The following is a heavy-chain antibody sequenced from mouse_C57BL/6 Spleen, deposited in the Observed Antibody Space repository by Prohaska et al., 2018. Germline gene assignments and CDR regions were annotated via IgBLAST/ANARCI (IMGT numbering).Heavy chain of an antibody. D-gene: IGHD4-1*01. CDR2: IEPSESYT. CDR3: ARKKEPGTFDY. V-gene: IGHV1-50*01. CDR1: GYTFTSYW. J-gene: IGHJ2*01. Sequence: QVQLQQPGAELVKPGASVKLSCKASGYTFTSYWMQWVKQRPGQGLEWIGEIEPSESYTNYNQKFKGKATLTVDTSSSTAYMQLSSLTSEDSAVYYCARKKEPGTFDYWGQGTTLTVSS.